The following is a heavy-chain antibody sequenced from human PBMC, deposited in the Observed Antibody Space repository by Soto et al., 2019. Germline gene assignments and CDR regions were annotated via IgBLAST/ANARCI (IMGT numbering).Heavy chain of an antibody. D-gene: IGHD4-17*01. CDR2: INSDGSST. CDR3: ARGQRALITYGPFDP. V-gene: IGHV3-74*01. Sequence: GGSLRLSCAASGFTFSSNWMHWVRQDPGKGLVRVSRINSDGSSTSDADSAKGRFNISRDNAKNTLFLHMNSLRAADTAVYYCARGQRALITYGPFDPWGQGTLVTVSS. CDR1: GFTFSSNW. J-gene: IGHJ5*02.